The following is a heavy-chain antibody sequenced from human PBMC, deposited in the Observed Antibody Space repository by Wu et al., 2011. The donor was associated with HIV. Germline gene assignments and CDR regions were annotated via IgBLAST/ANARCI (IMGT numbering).Heavy chain of an antibody. J-gene: IGHJ4*02. CDR3: ARDPPGNPYYFDY. Sequence: QVQLVQSGAEVKKPGSSVKVSCKASGGTFSIYAVTWVRQAPGQGLEWMGRIIPIYGTANYAQKFQGRVTITADGSTDTAYMELSSLRSDDTAVYYCARDPPGNPYYFDYWGQGTLVTVS. V-gene: IGHV1-69*15. CDR1: GGTFSIYA. CDR2: IIPIYGTA.